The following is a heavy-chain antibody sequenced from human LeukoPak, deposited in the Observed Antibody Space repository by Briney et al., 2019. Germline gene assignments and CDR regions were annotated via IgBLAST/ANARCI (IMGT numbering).Heavy chain of an antibody. CDR1: GYSFTSYW. CDR3: AREGYSSSSPFDY. Sequence: GESLKISCKGSGYSFTSYWIGWVRQMPGKGLEWMGIIYPGDSDNRYSPPFQGQVTISADKSISTAYLQWSSLKASDTAMYYCAREGYSSSSPFDYWGQGALVTVSS. V-gene: IGHV5-51*01. CDR2: IYPGDSDN. D-gene: IGHD6-6*01. J-gene: IGHJ4*02.